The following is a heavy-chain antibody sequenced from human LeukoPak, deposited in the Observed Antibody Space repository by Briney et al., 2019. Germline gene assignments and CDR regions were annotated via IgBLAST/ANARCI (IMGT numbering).Heavy chain of an antibody. CDR3: AKDFSGWYEGGHYYYYYVDV. V-gene: IGHV3-30*02. Sequence: GGSLRLSRAASGFTFDDYGMHWVRQAPGKGLEWVAFIRYDGNDKYYADSVKGRFTISRDKSKNTLYLQMNSLRAEDTAVYYCAKDFSGWYEGGHYYYYYVDVWGKGTTVTISS. J-gene: IGHJ6*03. CDR1: GFTFDDYG. D-gene: IGHD6-19*01. CDR2: IRYDGNDK.